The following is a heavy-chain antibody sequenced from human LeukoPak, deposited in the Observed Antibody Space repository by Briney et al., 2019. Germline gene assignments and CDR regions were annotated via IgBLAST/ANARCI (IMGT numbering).Heavy chain of an antibody. D-gene: IGHD5-12*01. J-gene: IGHJ4*02. Sequence: SETLSLTCTVSSGSISTSNYYWGWVRRPPGKALEWIGNIFYSGSTYYSPSLKSRVTISLDTSRNQFSLKLNSVTAADTAVYYCARHARATTYRGHFDYWGQGTLVTVSS. CDR1: SGSISTSNYY. V-gene: IGHV4-39*07. CDR2: IFYSGST. CDR3: ARHARATTYRGHFDY.